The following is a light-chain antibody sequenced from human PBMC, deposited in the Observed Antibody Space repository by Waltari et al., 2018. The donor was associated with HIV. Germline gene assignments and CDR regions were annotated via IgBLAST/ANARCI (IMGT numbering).Light chain of an antibody. Sequence: QSVLTQPPSASGTPGQRVTISCSGGSSNIGSNSVHWYQQLPGTAPRLLLYSTNQRPSRVPDRVSGSKSGTSASLAISGLQSEDEADYYCATWDDILNGVIFGGGTKLTVL. CDR2: STN. V-gene: IGLV1-44*01. CDR3: ATWDDILNGVI. CDR1: SSNIGSNS. J-gene: IGLJ2*01.